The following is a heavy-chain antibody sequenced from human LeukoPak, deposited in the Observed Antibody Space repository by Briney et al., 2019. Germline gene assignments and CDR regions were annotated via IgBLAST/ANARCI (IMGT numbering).Heavy chain of an antibody. CDR3: ARDPYSGNYGDYYYYYMDV. J-gene: IGHJ6*03. V-gene: IGHV3-21*01. CDR2: ITSSGSYI. Sequence: PGGSLRLSCAASGFSFSTYNMNWVRQAPGKGLEWVSSITSSGSYIYYADSVKGRFTISRDNAKTSLYLQMNSLRDEDTAVYYCARDPYSGNYGDYYYYYMDVWGKGTTVTISS. D-gene: IGHD1-26*01. CDR1: GFSFSTYN.